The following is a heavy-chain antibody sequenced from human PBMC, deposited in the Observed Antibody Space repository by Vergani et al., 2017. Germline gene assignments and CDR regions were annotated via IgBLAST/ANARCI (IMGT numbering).Heavy chain of an antibody. D-gene: IGHD3-22*01. CDR3: AKFAYYDSSGYYYEEDAFDI. Sequence: EVQLLESGGGLVQPGGSLRLSCAASGFTFSSYAMSWVRQAPGKGLEWVSAISGSGGSTYYADSVKGRFTTSRDNSKNTLYLQMNSLRAEDTAVYYCAKFAYYDSSGYYYEEDAFDIWGQGTMVTVSS. CDR1: GFTFSSYA. CDR2: ISGSGGST. V-gene: IGHV3-23*01. J-gene: IGHJ3*02.